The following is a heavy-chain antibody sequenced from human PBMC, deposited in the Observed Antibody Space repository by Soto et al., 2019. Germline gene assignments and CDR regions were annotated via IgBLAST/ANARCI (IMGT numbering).Heavy chain of an antibody. Sequence: SETLSLTCTVSGGSISSYYWSWIRQPPGKGLEWIGYIYYSGSTNYNSSLKSRVTISVDTSKNQFSLKLSSVTAADTAVYYCARAYKSDYFDYWGQGTLVTVSS. CDR3: ARAYKSDYFDY. CDR1: GGSISSYY. D-gene: IGHD3-10*01. J-gene: IGHJ4*02. V-gene: IGHV4-59*01. CDR2: IYYSGST.